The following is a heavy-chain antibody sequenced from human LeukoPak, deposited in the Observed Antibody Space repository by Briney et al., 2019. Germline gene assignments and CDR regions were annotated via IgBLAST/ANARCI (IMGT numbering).Heavy chain of an antibody. J-gene: IGHJ4*02. Sequence: SETLSLTCTVSGDSISSSSYYWGWIRQPPGKGLEWIGSIYYSGSTYYSPSLKSRVTISVDTSKNQFSLKLSSVTAADTAVYYCARTLASHQIPRELGYFDYWGQGTLVTVSS. CDR1: GDSISSSSYY. D-gene: IGHD2-2*01. CDR2: IYYSGST. CDR3: ARTLASHQIPRELGYFDY. V-gene: IGHV4-39*01.